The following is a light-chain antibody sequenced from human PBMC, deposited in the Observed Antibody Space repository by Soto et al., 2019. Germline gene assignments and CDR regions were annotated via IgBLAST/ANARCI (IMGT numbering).Light chain of an antibody. CDR1: ESVSSY. J-gene: IGKJ4*01. Sequence: EIVLTQSPATLSLSPGGRATLSCRASESVSSYLAWYQQKPGQAPRLLIYGASNRATGIPARFSGSGSGTDFTLTISSLEPEDSAVYYCQQRRNWALTFGGGTKVEIK. CDR2: GAS. V-gene: IGKV3-11*01. CDR3: QQRRNWALT.